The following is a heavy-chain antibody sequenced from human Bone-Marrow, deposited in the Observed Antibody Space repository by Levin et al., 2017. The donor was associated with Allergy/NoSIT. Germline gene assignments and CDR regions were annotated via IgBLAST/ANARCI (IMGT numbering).Heavy chain of an antibody. V-gene: IGHV3-30*03. CDR2: ISYDGRNK. CDR3: ARGYHFYGSGSYYGWFDP. J-gene: IGHJ5*02. CDR1: GFLFNIHG. D-gene: IGHD3-10*01. Sequence: GGSLRLSCAASGFLFNIHGIQWVRQAPGKGLEWVAVISYDGRNKQFADSVKGRFTISRDNSKNTVHLQMDSVRAEDTAVYYCARGYHFYGSGSYYGWFDPWGQGTLVSVSS.